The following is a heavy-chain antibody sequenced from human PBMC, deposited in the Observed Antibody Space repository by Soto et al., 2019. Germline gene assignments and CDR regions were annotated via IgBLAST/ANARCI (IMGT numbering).Heavy chain of an antibody. Sequence: SVKVSCKASGGTFSSYAISWVRQAPGQGLEWMGGIIPIFGTANYAQKFQGRVTITADESTSTAYMELSSLRSEDTAVYYCARGPRIAAAGIDWFDPWGQGTLVTVS. V-gene: IGHV1-69*13. CDR3: ARGPRIAAAGIDWFDP. CDR2: IIPIFGTA. D-gene: IGHD6-13*01. J-gene: IGHJ5*02. CDR1: GGTFSSYA.